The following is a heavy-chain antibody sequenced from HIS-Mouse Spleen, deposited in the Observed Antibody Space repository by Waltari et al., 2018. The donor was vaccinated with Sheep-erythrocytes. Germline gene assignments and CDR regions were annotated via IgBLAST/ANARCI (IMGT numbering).Heavy chain of an antibody. CDR3: AKQTLRRTYFDY. CDR1: GLSMDGYA. Sequence: EVQLLESGGGLVRPGGSRSLSCADPGLSMDGYAMCWVRQAPGKGLEWVSAISGSGGSTYYADSVKGRFTISRDNSKNTLYLQMNSLRAEDTAVYYCAKQTLRRTYFDYWGQGTLVTVSS. CDR2: ISGSGGST. V-gene: IGHV3-23*01. D-gene: IGHD4-17*01. J-gene: IGHJ4*02.